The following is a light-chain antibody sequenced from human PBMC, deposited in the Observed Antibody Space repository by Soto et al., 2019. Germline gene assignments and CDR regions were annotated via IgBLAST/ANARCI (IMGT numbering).Light chain of an antibody. Sequence: QSAPTQPASVSESPGQSITISCTGTSSDVGGYNYVSWYQQHPGKAPKLMIYDVSNRPSGVSNRFSGSKSGNTASLTISGLQAEDEADYYCSSYTSSSTLYVFGTGTKVTVL. CDR2: DVS. CDR1: SSDVGGYNY. CDR3: SSYTSSSTLYV. V-gene: IGLV2-14*01. J-gene: IGLJ1*01.